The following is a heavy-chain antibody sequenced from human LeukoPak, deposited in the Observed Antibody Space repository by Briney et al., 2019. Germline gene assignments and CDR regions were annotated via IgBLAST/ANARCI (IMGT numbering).Heavy chain of an antibody. V-gene: IGHV3-66*02. CDR1: GFTVSSNY. CDR3: ARDSRTQPFDY. D-gene: IGHD1-14*01. Sequence: GGSLRLSCAASGFTVSSNYMSWVRQAPGQGLEWVSVIYSGGSTYYADSVKGRFTISRDNSKNTLYLQMNSLRAEDTAVYYCARDSRTQPFDYWGQGTLVTVSS. J-gene: IGHJ4*02. CDR2: IYSGGST.